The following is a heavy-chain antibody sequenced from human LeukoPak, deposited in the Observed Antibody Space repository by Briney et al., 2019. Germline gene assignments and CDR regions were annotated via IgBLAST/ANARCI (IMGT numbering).Heavy chain of an antibody. CDR1: GGSFSGYY. J-gene: IGHJ6*02. CDR2: INQSGST. D-gene: IGHD3-10*01. CDR3: AREARVITMVRGASGMDV. Sequence: SETLSLTCAVYGGSFSGYYWSWIRQSPGKGLEWIGEINQSGSTNYNPSLKSRVTISVDTSKNQFSLKLSSVTAADTAVYYCAREARVITMVRGASGMDVWGQGTTVTVSS. V-gene: IGHV4-34*01.